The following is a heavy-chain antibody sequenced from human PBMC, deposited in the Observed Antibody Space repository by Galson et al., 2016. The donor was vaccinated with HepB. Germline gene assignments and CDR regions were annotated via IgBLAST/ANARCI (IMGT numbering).Heavy chain of an antibody. D-gene: IGHD5-18*01. J-gene: IGHJ4*02. V-gene: IGHV6-1*01. CDR2: TYDRSKRSK. Sequence: CAISAHSDPSNVTTSHWIRQSPSRGLDWLGRTYDRSKRSKAYAVSVKSRITINPDTSKNQFPLHLNSVTPEDTAVYYCARGGGPLGTAMVVDHFDYWGQGTLVSVSS. CDR1: AHSDPSNVTT. CDR3: ARGGGPLGTAMVVDHFDY.